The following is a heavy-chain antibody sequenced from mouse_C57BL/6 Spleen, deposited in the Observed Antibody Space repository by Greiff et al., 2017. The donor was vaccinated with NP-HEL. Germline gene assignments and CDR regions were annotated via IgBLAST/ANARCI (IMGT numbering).Heavy chain of an antibody. Sequence: EVQLQQSGPELVKPGASVKIPCKASGYTFTDYNMDWVKQSHGKSLEWIGDINPNNGGTIYNQKFKGKATLTVDKSSSTAYMELRSLTSEDTAVYYCARWTPSGNAMDYWGQGTSVTVSS. V-gene: IGHV1-18*01. CDR3: ARWTPSGNAMDY. D-gene: IGHD4-1*01. CDR2: INPNNGGT. J-gene: IGHJ4*01. CDR1: GYTFTDYN.